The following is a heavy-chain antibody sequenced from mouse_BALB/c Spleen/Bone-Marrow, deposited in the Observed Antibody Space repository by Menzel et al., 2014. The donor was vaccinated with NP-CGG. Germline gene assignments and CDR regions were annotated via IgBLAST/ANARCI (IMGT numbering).Heavy chain of an antibody. V-gene: IGHV1S81*02. D-gene: IGHD2-3*01. CDR1: GYTFTSYY. Sequence: VQLQQSGAELVKPGASVKLSCKASGYTFTSYYMYWVKQRPGQGLEWIGEINPSNGGTNFNEKFKSKATLTVDKSSSTAYVQLSSLTSEDSAVYYCTRGGWLAMDYWGQGTSVTVSS. CDR2: INPSNGGT. CDR3: TRGGWLAMDY. J-gene: IGHJ4*01.